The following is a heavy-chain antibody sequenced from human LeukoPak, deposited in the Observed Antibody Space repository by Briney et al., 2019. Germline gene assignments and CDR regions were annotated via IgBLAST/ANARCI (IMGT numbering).Heavy chain of an antibody. Sequence: GSLRLSCAASGFTFSSYAMSWIRQPPGKGLERIGEINHSGSTNYNPSLKSRVTISVDTSKNQFSLKLSSVTAADTAVYYCARGSFLGSNFDYWGQGTLVTVSS. CDR3: ARGSFLGSNFDY. J-gene: IGHJ4*02. CDR1: GFTFSSYA. V-gene: IGHV4-34*01. CDR2: INHSGST. D-gene: IGHD1-26*01.